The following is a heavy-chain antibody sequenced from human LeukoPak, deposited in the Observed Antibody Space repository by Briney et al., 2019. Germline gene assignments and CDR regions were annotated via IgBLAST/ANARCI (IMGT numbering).Heavy chain of an antibody. Sequence: SVKVSCKASGGTFSSYAISWVRQAPGQGLEWMGGIIPVFGTANYAQKFQGRVTITTDESTSTAYMELSSLRSEDTAVYYCASGDYYDSSGYYYPFDYWGQGTLVTVSS. CDR1: GGTFSSYA. V-gene: IGHV1-69*05. J-gene: IGHJ4*02. CDR3: ASGDYYDSSGYYYPFDY. D-gene: IGHD3-22*01. CDR2: IIPVFGTA.